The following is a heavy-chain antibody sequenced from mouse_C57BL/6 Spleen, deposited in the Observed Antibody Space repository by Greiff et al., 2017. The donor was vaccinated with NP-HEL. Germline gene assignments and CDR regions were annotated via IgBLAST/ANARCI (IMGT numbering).Heavy chain of an antibody. D-gene: IGHD2-3*01. CDR1: GFTFSDYG. J-gene: IGHJ4*01. V-gene: IGHV5-17*01. CDR2: ISSGSSTI. Sequence: EVKLMESGGGLVKPGGSLKLSCAASGFTFSDYGMHWVRQAPEKGLEWVAYISSGSSTIYYADTVKGRFTISRDNAKNTLFLQMTSLRSEDTAMYYCATGDGYYYYYAMDYWGQGTSVTVSS. CDR3: ATGDGYYYYYAMDY.